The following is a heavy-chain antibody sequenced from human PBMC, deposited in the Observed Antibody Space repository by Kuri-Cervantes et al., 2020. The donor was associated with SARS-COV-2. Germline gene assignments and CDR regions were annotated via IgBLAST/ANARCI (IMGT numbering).Heavy chain of an antibody. CDR3: ARRRSSTSCYCFDY. V-gene: IGHV4-4*02. CDR1: GGSISSSNW. D-gene: IGHD2-2*01. Sequence: SETLSLTCAVSGGSISSSNWWSWVRQPPGKGLEWIGEIYHSGSTNYNPSLKSRVTISVDKSKNQFSLKLSSVTAADTAVYYCARRRSSTSCYCFDYWGQGTLVTSPQ. J-gene: IGHJ4*02. CDR2: IYHSGST.